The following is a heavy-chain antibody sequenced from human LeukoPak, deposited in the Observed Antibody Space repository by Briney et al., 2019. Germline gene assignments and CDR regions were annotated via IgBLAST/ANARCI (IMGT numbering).Heavy chain of an antibody. CDR1: GYTFTGYY. J-gene: IGHJ4*02. CDR2: INPNSGGT. Sequence: ASVKVSCKASGYTFTGYYIHWVRQAPGQGLEWMGWINPNSGGTNYAQKFQGRVTMTRDTSISTAYMELSRLRSDDTAVYYCARAPTVTTFPIDYWGQGTLVTVSS. CDR3: ARAPTVTTFPIDY. V-gene: IGHV1-2*02. D-gene: IGHD4-17*01.